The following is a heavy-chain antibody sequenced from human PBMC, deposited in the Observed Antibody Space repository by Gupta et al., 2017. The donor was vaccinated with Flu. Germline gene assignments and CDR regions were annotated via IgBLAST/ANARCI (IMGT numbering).Heavy chain of an antibody. D-gene: IGHD2/OR15-2a*01. CDR1: GGTFSSNA. V-gene: IGHV1-69*06. Sequence: QVQLVQSGAEVKKPGSSVKVSCKASGGTFSSNAISWVRQAPGQGLEWMGGIIPKFDTPNYAQKFQGRVTITADKSTSTAYMELSSLRSEDTAVYYCARDYDGTSTYYYYYFGMDVWGQGTTVTVSS. CDR2: IIPKFDTP. J-gene: IGHJ6*02. CDR3: ARDYDGTSTYYYYYFGMDV.